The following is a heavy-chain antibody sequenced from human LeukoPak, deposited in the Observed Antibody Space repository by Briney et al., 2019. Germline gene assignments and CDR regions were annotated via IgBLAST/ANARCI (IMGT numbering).Heavy chain of an antibody. CDR3: GTTTVTNEGDY. V-gene: IGHV3-48*04. D-gene: IGHD4-17*01. J-gene: IGHJ4*02. Sequence: PGGSLRLSCAASGFTFSSYSMNWVRQAPGKGLEWVSYISSSSSTIYYADSVKGRFTISRDNAKNSLYLQMNSLRAEDTAVYYCGTTTVTNEGDYWGQGTLVTVSS. CDR1: GFTFSSYS. CDR2: ISSSSSTI.